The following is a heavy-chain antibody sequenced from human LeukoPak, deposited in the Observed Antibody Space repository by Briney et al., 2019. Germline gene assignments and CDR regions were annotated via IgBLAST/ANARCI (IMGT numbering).Heavy chain of an antibody. J-gene: IGHJ4*02. CDR3: VRDRGTYRPIDY. CDR2: ISYTGTYI. D-gene: IGHD1-26*01. Sequence: GGSLRLSCAASAFSLNAYNMNWVRQAPGKGLEWVSSISYTGTYIYYADSVKGRFTVSRDNAQNSLYLQMNSLRAEDTAIYYCVRDRGTYRPIDYWGQGTLVTVSS. CDR1: AFSLNAYN. V-gene: IGHV3-21*04.